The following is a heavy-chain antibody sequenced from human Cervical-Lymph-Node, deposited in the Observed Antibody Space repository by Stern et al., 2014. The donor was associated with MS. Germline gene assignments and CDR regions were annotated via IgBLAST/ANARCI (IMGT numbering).Heavy chain of an antibody. J-gene: IGHJ6*02. CDR1: GFTFSSYA. Sequence: QVQLMQSGGGVVQPGRSLRLSCAASGFTFSSYAMHWVRQAPGKGLEWGAVISYGGSNKYYADSVKGRFTISRDNSKNTLYLQMNSLRAEDTAVYYCARANYDFWSGYPDFHYYGMDVWGQGTTVTVSS. CDR2: ISYGGSNK. V-gene: IGHV3-30-3*01. D-gene: IGHD3-3*01. CDR3: ARANYDFWSGYPDFHYYGMDV.